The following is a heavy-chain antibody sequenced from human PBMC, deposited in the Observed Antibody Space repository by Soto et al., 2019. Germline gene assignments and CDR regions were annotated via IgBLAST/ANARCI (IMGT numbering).Heavy chain of an antibody. CDR2: ISTYNGNT. CDR3: ASEGAHSTGWYDYFDQ. V-gene: IGHV1-18*04. CDR1: GYTFISYS. Sequence: QVQLVQSGGEVKKPGASVNISCKATGYTFISYSITWVRQAPGQGLEWMGWISTYNGNTKYAQSLQGRVTLTRDTSTNTAFMEIRGLRSDATAIYYCASEGAHSTGWYDYFDQWGQGTLVAVSS. D-gene: IGHD6-13*01. J-gene: IGHJ4*02.